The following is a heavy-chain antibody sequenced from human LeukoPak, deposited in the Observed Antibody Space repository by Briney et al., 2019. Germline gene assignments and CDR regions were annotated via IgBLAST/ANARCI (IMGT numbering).Heavy chain of an antibody. J-gene: IGHJ4*02. V-gene: IGHV3-23*01. CDR3: AKDPATYYVWGSYRLFLPFDY. Sequence: GGSLRLSCAASGFTFSSYAMSWVRQAPGKGLEWVSAISGSGGSTYYADSVKGRFTISRDNSKNTLYLQMNSLRAEDTAVYYCAKDPATYYVWGSYRLFLPFDYWGQGTLVTVSS. CDR2: ISGSGGST. CDR1: GFTFSSYA. D-gene: IGHD3-16*02.